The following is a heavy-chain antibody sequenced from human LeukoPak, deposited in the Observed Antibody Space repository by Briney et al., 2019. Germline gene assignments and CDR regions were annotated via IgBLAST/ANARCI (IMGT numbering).Heavy chain of an antibody. CDR3: AREYYHGMDV. Sequence: GGSLRLSCSASGFTFSTYSMNWVRQAPGKGLEWVSYITSSSNTIYYADSVKGRFTISRDNAKNSLYLQMNSLRAEDTAVYYCAREYYHGMDVWGQGTTVTVSS. CDR2: ITSSSNTI. J-gene: IGHJ6*02. CDR1: GFTFSTYS. V-gene: IGHV3-48*01.